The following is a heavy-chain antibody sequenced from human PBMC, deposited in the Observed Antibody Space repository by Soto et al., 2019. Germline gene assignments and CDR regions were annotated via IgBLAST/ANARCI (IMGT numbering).Heavy chain of an antibody. CDR1: GFTFDDYA. CDR2: ISWNSGSI. Sequence: SLRLSCAASGFTFDDYAMHWVRQAPGKGLEWVSGISWNSGSIGYADSVKGRFTISRDNAKNSLYLQMNSLRAEDTALYYCAKSPSRAYYDFWSGSTYGMDVWGQGTTVTVSS. J-gene: IGHJ6*02. D-gene: IGHD3-3*01. V-gene: IGHV3-9*01. CDR3: AKSPSRAYYDFWSGSTYGMDV.